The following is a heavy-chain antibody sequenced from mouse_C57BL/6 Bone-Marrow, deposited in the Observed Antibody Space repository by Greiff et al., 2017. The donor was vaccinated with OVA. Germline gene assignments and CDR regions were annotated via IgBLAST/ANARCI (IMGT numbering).Heavy chain of an antibody. D-gene: IGHD2-3*01. CDR1: GFTFSSYA. CDR3: AAIRRKGYYPYIDY. V-gene: IGHV5-4*01. J-gene: IGHJ2*01. Sequence: EVQRVESGGGLVKPGGSLKLSCAASGFTFSSYAMSWVRQTPEKRLEWVATISDGGSYTYYPDNVKGRFTISRDNAKNNLYLQMSHLKSEDTAMYYSAAIRRKGYYPYIDYWGQGTTLTVSS. CDR2: ISDGGSYT.